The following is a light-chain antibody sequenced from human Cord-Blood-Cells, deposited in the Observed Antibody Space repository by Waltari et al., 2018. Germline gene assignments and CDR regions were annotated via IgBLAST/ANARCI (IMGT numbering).Light chain of an antibody. Sequence: NFMLTQPHSVSESPGKTVTISCTRSSGSIASNYVQWYQQRPGSAPTTLIYEDNQRPSGVPDRFSGSIGSSSNSASLTISGLKTEDEADYYCQSYDSSNWVFGGGTKLTVL. CDR1: SGSIASNY. J-gene: IGLJ3*02. CDR3: QSYDSSNWV. V-gene: IGLV6-57*03. CDR2: EDN.